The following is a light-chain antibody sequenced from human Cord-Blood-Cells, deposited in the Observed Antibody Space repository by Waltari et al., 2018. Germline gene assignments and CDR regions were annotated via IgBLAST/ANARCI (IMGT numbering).Light chain of an antibody. CDR1: QSVLYSSNNRTY. V-gene: IGKV4-1*01. J-gene: IGKJ1*01. Sequence: DIVLTPAREFLAVSRDERASINCKSSQSVLYSSNNRTYLAWYQQTPGQPPKLLIYWASTRESGVPDRFSGSGSGTDFTLTISSLQAEDVAVYYCQQYYSTPPTFGQGTKVEIK. CDR2: WAS. CDR3: QQYYSTPPT.